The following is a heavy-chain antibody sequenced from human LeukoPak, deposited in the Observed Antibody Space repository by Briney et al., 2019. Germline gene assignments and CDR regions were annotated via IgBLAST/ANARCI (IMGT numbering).Heavy chain of an antibody. D-gene: IGHD1-26*01. Sequence: PAETLSLTCSVSGGSISSGSYSWNWIGQPAGKGLEWIGRIYTSVSTNYNPSLKSRLPIPVDTSKNQFSLKLSSVTAADTAVYYCARAEWELDDAFDISGQGTMVTVSS. CDR2: IYTSVST. V-gene: IGHV4-61*02. CDR3: ARAEWELDDAFDI. J-gene: IGHJ3*02. CDR1: GGSISSGSYS.